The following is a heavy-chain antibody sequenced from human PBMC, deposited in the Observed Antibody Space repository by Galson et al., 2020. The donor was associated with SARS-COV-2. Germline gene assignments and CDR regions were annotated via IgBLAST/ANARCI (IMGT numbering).Heavy chain of an antibody. CDR3: VRDLSTVQYYLPDY. V-gene: IGHV3-66*02. CDR1: GFTVSSNY. CDR2: SYRGGYT. D-gene: IGHD4-4*01. Sequence: GGSLRLSCAASGFTVSSNYMTWVRQAPGKGLEWVSVSYRGGYTYYADSVKGRFTISRDNSKNTLYLQMNSLRAEDTAVNYCVRDLSTVQYYLPDYWGQGTLVTVSS. J-gene: IGHJ4*02.